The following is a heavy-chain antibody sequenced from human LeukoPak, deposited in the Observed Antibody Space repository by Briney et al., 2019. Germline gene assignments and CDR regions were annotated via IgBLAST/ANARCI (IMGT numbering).Heavy chain of an antibody. D-gene: IGHD2-2*01. J-gene: IGHJ5*02. V-gene: IGHV5-10-1*01. Sequence: GESLKISCKGSGYSFTSYWISWVRQMPGKGLEWMGRIDPSDSYTNYSPSFQGHVTISADESISTAYLQWSSLKASDTAMYYCAIERGCSSTSCYDWFDPWGQGTLVTVSS. CDR2: IDPSDSYT. CDR1: GYSFTSYW. CDR3: AIERGCSSTSCYDWFDP.